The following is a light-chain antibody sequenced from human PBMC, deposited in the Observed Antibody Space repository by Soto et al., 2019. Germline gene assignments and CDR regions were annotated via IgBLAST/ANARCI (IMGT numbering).Light chain of an antibody. CDR1: HSVTSS. V-gene: IGKV3-11*01. CDR2: DTS. J-gene: IGKJ4*01. Sequence: EIVLTQSPATLSLSPGARATLSCRASHSVTSSLAWYQQKPGQSPRLLIYDTSNRATGIPARFSGSGSGTVFTLTISSLEPEDFAVYYCQLRSNRPTFGGGTKVEVK. CDR3: QLRSNRPT.